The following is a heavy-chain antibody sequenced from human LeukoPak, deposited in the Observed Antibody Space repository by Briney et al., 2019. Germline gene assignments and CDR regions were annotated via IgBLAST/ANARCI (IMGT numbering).Heavy chain of an antibody. CDR2: IYYSGST. CDR1: GGSISSGGYY. CDR3: ARVGYCSGGSCSKNGKGFDY. V-gene: IGHV4-31*03. Sequence: SETLSLTCTVSGGSISSGGYYWSWIRQHPGKGLEWIGYIYYSGSTYYNPSLKSRVTISVDTSKNQFSLKLSSVTAADTAVYYCARVGYCSGGSCSKNGKGFDYWGQGTLVTVSS. J-gene: IGHJ4*02. D-gene: IGHD2-15*01.